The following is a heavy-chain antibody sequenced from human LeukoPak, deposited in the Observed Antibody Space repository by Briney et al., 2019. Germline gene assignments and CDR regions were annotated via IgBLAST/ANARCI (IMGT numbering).Heavy chain of an antibody. CDR1: GVSFSDYY. CDR3: TRMTTGHDY. Sequence: SETLSLTCAVSGVSFSDYYWSWVRQTPGKGLEWIGEINHSGYTNDSPSLKSRVTLPIDTSRKQFSLNLRSVTVADTGIYYCTRMTTGHDYWGQGTLVTVSS. CDR2: INHSGYT. V-gene: IGHV4-34*01. D-gene: IGHD4-17*01. J-gene: IGHJ4*02.